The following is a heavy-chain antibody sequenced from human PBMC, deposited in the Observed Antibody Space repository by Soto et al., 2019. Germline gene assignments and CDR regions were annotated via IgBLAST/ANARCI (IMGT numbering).Heavy chain of an antibody. J-gene: IGHJ6*02. V-gene: IGHV3-30-3*01. D-gene: IGHD2-15*01. Sequence: QVQLVESGGGVVQPGRSLRLSCAASGFTFSSYTMHWVRQAPGKGLEWVAVISYDGSNKYYADSVKGRFTISRDNSKNPLYLHFNSLRADDTAVYYCARGYCSAASCYYYYYGMDVWCQGTTVTVSS. CDR1: GFTFSSYT. CDR2: ISYDGSNK. CDR3: ARGYCSAASCYYYYYGMDV.